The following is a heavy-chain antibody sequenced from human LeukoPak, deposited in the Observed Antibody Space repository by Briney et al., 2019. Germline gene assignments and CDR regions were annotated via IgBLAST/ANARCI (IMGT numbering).Heavy chain of an antibody. V-gene: IGHV3-23*01. CDR2: ISNNGGYS. J-gene: IGHJ4*02. CDR3: AKGPRDSTGWPNGGFDY. Sequence: QPGGSLRLSCTTTAFTFNNYAMSWVRQAPGPGLERVSSISNNGGYSIYADSVKSRFTISRDNTKITVYLQMSSLRAEDAAVYYCAKGPRDSTGWPNGGFDYWGQGTLVTVSS. CDR1: AFTFNNYA. D-gene: IGHD6-19*01.